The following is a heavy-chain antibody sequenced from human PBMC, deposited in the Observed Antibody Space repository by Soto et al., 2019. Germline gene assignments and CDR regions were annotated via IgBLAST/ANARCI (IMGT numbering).Heavy chain of an antibody. CDR2: ISAYNGNT. Sequence: QVQLVQSGAEVKKPGASVKVSCKASGYTFTSYGISWVRQAPGQGLEWMGWISAYNGNTNYAQKLQGRVTMTTDTSRXTAYMELRSLRSDDTAVYYCARPLGRYYYYYGMDVWGQGTTVTVSS. V-gene: IGHV1-18*01. CDR3: ARPLGRYYYYYGMDV. CDR1: GYTFTSYG. D-gene: IGHD3-16*01. J-gene: IGHJ6*02.